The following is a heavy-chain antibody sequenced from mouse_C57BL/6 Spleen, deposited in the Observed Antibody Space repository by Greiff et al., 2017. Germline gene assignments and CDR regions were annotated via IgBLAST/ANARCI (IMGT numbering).Heavy chain of an antibody. J-gene: IGHJ1*03. V-gene: IGHV1-18*01. D-gene: IGHD2-13*01. CDR3: ERKGNYGDQSYCSFDV. CDR2: INPNNGGT. Sequence: EVQLMESVPELVKPGASVKIPCKAPGYSFPVSNMDWVNQSHGKSLEWIGDINPNNGGTIYNQKFKGKATLTVDKSSSTAYMELRSLTSEDTAVYFCERKGNYGDQSYCSFDVWGTGTTVTVSS. CDR1: GYSFPVSN.